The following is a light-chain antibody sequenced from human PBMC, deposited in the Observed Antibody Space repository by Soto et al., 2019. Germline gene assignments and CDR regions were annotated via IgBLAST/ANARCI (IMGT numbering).Light chain of an antibody. CDR3: AAWDERLNGYV. CDR2: SEN. CDR1: NSNIGRNP. J-gene: IGLJ1*01. Sequence: QSVLTQPPSASGTPGQRVAISCSGSNSNIGRNPVNWYQHLPGTAPKLLIYSENQRPSGVPDRFSGSKSGTSASLAISGLQSEDEADYYCAAWDERLNGYVFGTGIKV. V-gene: IGLV1-44*01.